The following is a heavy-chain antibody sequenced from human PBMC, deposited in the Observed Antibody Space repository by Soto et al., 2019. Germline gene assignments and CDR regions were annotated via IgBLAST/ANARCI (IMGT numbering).Heavy chain of an antibody. CDR2: IYYSGST. J-gene: IGHJ6*02. V-gene: IGHV4-39*01. CDR1: GGSISSSSYS. Sequence: XXTLSLTCTVSGGSISSSSYSWGCLRQPPGKGLEWIGSIYYSGSTYYNPSLKSRVTISVDTSKNQFSLKLSSVTAAPTAVYYCARMATVTSPHYYGMDVWGQGTTVTVSS. CDR3: ARMATVTSPHYYGMDV. D-gene: IGHD4-17*01.